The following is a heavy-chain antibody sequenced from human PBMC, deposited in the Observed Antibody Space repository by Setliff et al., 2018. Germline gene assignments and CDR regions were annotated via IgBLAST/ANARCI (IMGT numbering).Heavy chain of an antibody. V-gene: IGHV1-69*05. Sequence: ASVKVSCKASGGTFISYAISWVRQAPGQGLEWMGGIIPIFGTANYAQKFQGRVTIITDESTSTAYMELSSLRFEDTAVYYCAREGVDTRSSTDYRYYMDVWGKGTTVTVSS. CDR2: IIPIFGTA. J-gene: IGHJ6*03. CDR1: GGTFISYA. D-gene: IGHD5-18*01. CDR3: AREGVDTRSSTDYRYYMDV.